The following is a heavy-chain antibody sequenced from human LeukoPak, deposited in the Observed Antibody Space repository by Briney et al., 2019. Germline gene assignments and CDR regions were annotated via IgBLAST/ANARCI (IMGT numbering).Heavy chain of an antibody. Sequence: GGSLRLSCAASGFTVSTNYMSWVRQAPGKGLEWVSLINSGGSTYYADSVKGRFTISRDNSKNTVYLQMNSLRAEDTAVYYCAKDRIAGHDTFDIWDQGTVVTVSS. D-gene: IGHD6-13*01. CDR2: INSGGST. J-gene: IGHJ3*02. V-gene: IGHV3-66*02. CDR3: AKDRIAGHDTFDI. CDR1: GFTVSTNY.